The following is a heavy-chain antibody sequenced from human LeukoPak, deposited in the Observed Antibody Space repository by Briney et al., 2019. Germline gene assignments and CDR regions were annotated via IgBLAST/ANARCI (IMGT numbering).Heavy chain of an antibody. V-gene: IGHV3-7*01. D-gene: IGHD3-16*01. CDR3: VRFGPDHDMGL. CDR1: GFRFSNYW. J-gene: IGHJ6*02. Sequence: QPGGSLRLCCAAAGFRFSNYWMTWVRQAPEKGLEWLARIKTDGSETYYVDSVKGRFTISRDNAKSSLYLQMNSLRVEDTAVYHCVRFGPDHDMGLWGRGTTVTVS. CDR2: IKTDGSET.